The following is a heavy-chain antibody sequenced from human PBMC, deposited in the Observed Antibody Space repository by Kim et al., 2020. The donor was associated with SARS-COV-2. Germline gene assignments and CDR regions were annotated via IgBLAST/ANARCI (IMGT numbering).Heavy chain of an antibody. D-gene: IGHD2-15*01. Sequence: ASVKVSCKASGYTFTSYGISWVRQAPGQGLEWMGWISAYNGNTNYAQKLQGRVTMTTDTSTSTAYMELRSLRSDDTAVYYCARAPRGVVNHWFDPWGQGTLVTVSS. CDR1: GYTFTSYG. V-gene: IGHV1-18*04. CDR2: ISAYNGNT. CDR3: ARAPRGVVNHWFDP. J-gene: IGHJ5*02.